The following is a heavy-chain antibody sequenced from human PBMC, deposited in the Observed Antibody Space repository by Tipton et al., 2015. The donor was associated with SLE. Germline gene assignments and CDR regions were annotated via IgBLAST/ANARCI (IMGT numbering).Heavy chain of an antibody. CDR3: ARGTPFMEFERNWFDP. V-gene: IGHV4-59*01. CDR1: GGSISSYY. J-gene: IGHJ5*02. D-gene: IGHD3-3*02. CDR2: MYYSGIT. Sequence: TLSLTCTVSGGSISSYYWSWIRQTPGKGLEWIGYMYYSGITNYNPSLYSRVSISVDTSRNQFSLKMNSVTAADMAIYYCARGTPFMEFERNWFDPWGQGTLVTVSS.